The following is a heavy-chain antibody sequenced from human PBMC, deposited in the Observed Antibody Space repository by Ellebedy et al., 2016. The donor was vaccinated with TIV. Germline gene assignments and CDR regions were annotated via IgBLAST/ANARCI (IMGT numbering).Heavy chain of an antibody. CDR3: ARDSGGSYYPVAFDI. CDR2: IYYSGST. J-gene: IGHJ3*02. Sequence: SETLSLTXTVSGGSISSSSYYWGWIRQPPGKGLEWIGSIYYSGSTYYNPSLKSRVTISVDTSKNQFSLKLSSVTAADTAVYYCARDSGGSYYPVAFDIWGQGTMVTVSS. V-gene: IGHV4-39*07. CDR1: GGSISSSSYY. D-gene: IGHD1-26*01.